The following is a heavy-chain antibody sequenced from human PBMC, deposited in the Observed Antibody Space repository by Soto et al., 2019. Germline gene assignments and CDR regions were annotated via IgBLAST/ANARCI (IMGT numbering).Heavy chain of an antibody. J-gene: IGHJ4*02. CDR2: INGGNGDT. Sequence: ASVKVSCKASGYTFTSYGISWVRQAPGQRLEWMGWINGGNGDTKYSQNFQGRVTITRETSASTAYMELTSLGSEDTAVYHCARGYCSSTSCQYYFDYWGQGTPVTVSS. CDR1: GYTFTSYG. V-gene: IGHV1-3*01. D-gene: IGHD2-2*01. CDR3: ARGYCSSTSCQYYFDY.